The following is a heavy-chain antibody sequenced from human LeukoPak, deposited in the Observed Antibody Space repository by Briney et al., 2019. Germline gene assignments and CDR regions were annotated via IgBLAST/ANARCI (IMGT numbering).Heavy chain of an antibody. D-gene: IGHD1-7*01. J-gene: IGHJ4*02. CDR1: GGSISSYY. V-gene: IGHV4-59*01. CDR2: IYYSGST. Sequence: SETLSLTCTVSGGSISSYYWSWIRQPPGKGLEWIGYIYYSGSTNYNPSLKSRVTISVDTSKNQFSLKLSSVTAADTAVYYCARARANWNYEGAYDYWGQRTLVTVSS. CDR3: ARARANWNYEGAYDY.